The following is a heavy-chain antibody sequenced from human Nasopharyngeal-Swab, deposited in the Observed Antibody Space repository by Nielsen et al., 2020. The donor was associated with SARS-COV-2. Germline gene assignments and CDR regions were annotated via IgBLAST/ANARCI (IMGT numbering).Heavy chain of an antibody. V-gene: IGHV4-38-2*01. Sequence: SQTLSLTCAVSGYSISSGYYWGWIRQPPGKGLEWIGSIYHSGSTYYNPSLKSRVAISVDTSKNQFSLKLSSVTAADTAVYYCARGAGYYYYYYMDVRGKGTTVTVSS. J-gene: IGHJ6*03. D-gene: IGHD6-19*01. CDR1: GYSISSGYY. CDR2: IYHSGST. CDR3: ARGAGYYYYYYMDV.